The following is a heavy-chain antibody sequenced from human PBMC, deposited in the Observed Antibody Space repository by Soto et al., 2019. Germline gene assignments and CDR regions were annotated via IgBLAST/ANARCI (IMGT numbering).Heavy chain of an antibody. CDR3: ARDNNWSYDY. Sequence: PGGSLRLSCAASGFTFSSYGMHWARQAPGKGLVWVSHIGPDGSTTRDADSVQGRFTISRDNARNTLYLQMNSLRDEDTAVYYCARDNNWSYDYWGQGILVTVSS. CDR1: GFTFSSYG. D-gene: IGHD1-1*01. V-gene: IGHV3-74*01. CDR2: IGPDGSTT. J-gene: IGHJ4*02.